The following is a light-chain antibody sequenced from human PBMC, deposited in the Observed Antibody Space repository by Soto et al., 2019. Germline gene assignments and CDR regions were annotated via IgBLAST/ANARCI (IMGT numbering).Light chain of an antibody. CDR2: QVS. Sequence: QSVLTQPASVSGSPGQSITISCTGTSSDIGAYNSVSWYQHHPGKAPKLIVFQVSFRPSAVSDRFSGSKSDNTASLTISGLQTEDEADYYCLSYTASSTVVFGTGTKATVL. J-gene: IGLJ1*01. CDR1: SSDIGAYNS. V-gene: IGLV2-14*01. CDR3: LSYTASSTVV.